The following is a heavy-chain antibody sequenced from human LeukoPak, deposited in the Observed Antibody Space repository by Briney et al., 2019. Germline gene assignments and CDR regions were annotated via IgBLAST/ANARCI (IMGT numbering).Heavy chain of an antibody. CDR1: GGSISRYY. D-gene: IGHD3-22*01. CDR2: ISLSGTT. V-gene: IGHV4-59*01. Sequence: SETLSLTCTVSGGSISRYYWSRIRQSPGKGLEWIGYISLSGTTNYNPSLKSRVTTSVDTSKNQLSLKLSSVTAADTAVYYCARERTFYYDSSGYYPDGFDIWGQGTRVTVSS. J-gene: IGHJ3*02. CDR3: ARERTFYYDSSGYYPDGFDI.